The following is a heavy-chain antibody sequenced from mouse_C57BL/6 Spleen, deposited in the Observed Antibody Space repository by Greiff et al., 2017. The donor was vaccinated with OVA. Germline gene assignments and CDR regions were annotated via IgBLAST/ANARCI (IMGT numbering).Heavy chain of an antibody. J-gene: IGHJ1*03. D-gene: IGHD1-1*01. V-gene: IGHV5-4*01. Sequence: EVQGVESGGGLVKPGGSLKLSCAASGFTFSSYAMSWVRQTPEKRLEWVATISDGGSYTYYPDNVKGRFTISRDNAKNNLYLQMSHLKSEDTAMYYCARRDYGSSYGGYFDVWGTGTTVTVSS. CDR1: GFTFSSYA. CDR2: ISDGGSYT. CDR3: ARRDYGSSYGGYFDV.